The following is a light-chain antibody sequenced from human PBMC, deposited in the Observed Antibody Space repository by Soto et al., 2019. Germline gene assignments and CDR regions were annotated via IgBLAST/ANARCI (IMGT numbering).Light chain of an antibody. Sequence: DLPMTQSPSSLSAAVGDRVTITCRASQTISTYLNWYQQKPGKAPKLLIYAASSLQSGVPSRFTGSGSGTDFTLTISSLQPEDFATYYCQQSHGIPYTFGQGTKLEIK. J-gene: IGKJ2*01. CDR3: QQSHGIPYT. CDR1: QTISTY. V-gene: IGKV1-39*01. CDR2: AAS.